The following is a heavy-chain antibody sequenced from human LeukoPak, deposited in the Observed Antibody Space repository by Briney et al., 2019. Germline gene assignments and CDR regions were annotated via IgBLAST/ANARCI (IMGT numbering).Heavy chain of an antibody. Sequence: ASVKVSCKASGYTFTGYYMNWVRQAPGQGLEWMGWINPNSGATNYAQKFQGRVTMTRDTSISTAYMELSRVRYDDTAVYYCARFQQGAYFDYWGQGTLVTVSS. CDR2: INPNSGAT. D-gene: IGHD6-13*01. CDR1: GYTFTGYY. J-gene: IGHJ4*02. V-gene: IGHV1-2*02. CDR3: ARFQQGAYFDY.